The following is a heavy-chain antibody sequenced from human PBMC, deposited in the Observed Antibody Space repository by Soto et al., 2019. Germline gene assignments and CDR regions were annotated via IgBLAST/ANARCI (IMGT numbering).Heavy chain of an antibody. CDR3: AHKGGRGAAMDV. J-gene: IGHJ6*02. V-gene: IGHV2-5*02. CDR1: GFSLSTSGVG. CDR2: IYWDGDK. D-gene: IGHD2-15*01. Sequence: QITLKESGPTLVKPTQTLTVTCTFSGFSLSTSGVGVAWIRQPPGMALEWLALIYWDGDKRYSPFLKSRLTITKDTSENQVVLTLTNMDPVDTATYYCAHKGGRGAAMDVWGQGTTVTVSS.